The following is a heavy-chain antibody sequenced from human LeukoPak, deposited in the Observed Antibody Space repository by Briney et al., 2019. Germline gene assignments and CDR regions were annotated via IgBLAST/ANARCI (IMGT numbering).Heavy chain of an antibody. CDR3: ARYPDTAMVTAGAFDI. CDR2: IYTSGST. Sequence: SQTLSLTCTVSGGSISSGSYYWSWIRQPAGKGLEWIGRIYTSGSTNYNPSLKSRVTISVDTSKNQFSLKLSSVTAADTAVYYCARYPDTAMVTAGAFDIWGQGTMVTVSS. J-gene: IGHJ3*02. V-gene: IGHV4-61*02. D-gene: IGHD5-18*01. CDR1: GGSISSGSYY.